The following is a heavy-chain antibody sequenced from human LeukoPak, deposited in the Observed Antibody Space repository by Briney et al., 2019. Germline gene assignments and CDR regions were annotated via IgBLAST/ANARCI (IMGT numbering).Heavy chain of an antibody. D-gene: IGHD6-13*01. CDR3: AKVETPVAGTLDY. Sequence: PGGPLRLSYAASGFTFSSYAMSWVRQAPGKGLEWVSAISGSGGSTYYADSVKGRFTISRDNSKNTLYLQMNSLRAEDTAVYYCAKVETPVAGTLDYWGQGTLVTVSS. J-gene: IGHJ4*02. CDR1: GFTFSSYA. CDR2: ISGSGGST. V-gene: IGHV3-23*01.